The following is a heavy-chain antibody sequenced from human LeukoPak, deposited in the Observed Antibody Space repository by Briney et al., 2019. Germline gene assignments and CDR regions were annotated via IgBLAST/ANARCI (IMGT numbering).Heavy chain of an antibody. CDR1: GFTVSTNY. CDR3: ARDRGPGLSRLDY. D-gene: IGHD5-12*01. Sequence: SGGSLRLSCAASGFTVSTNYMTWVRQAPGKGLECVSVIYSGDSTYHADSVKGRFTISRDYFKNTLYLHMNSLRAEDTAVYYCARDRGPGLSRLDYWGQGTLVTVSS. V-gene: IGHV3-66*01. J-gene: IGHJ4*02. CDR2: IYSGDST.